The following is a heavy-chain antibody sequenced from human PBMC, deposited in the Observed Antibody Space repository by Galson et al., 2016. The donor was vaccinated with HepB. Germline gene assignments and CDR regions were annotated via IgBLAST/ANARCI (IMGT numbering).Heavy chain of an antibody. CDR3: AKDRKEGRRGRQATLKGPGGAVYGMYV. V-gene: IGHV3-30*18. D-gene: IGHD3-10*01. CDR1: GFSFSYFG. Sequence: SLRLSCAASGFSFSYFGMHWVRQAPGKGLEWVAVMSFDGKREQYSDSVKGRFTVSRDNSENTIYLQMDSLRLEDTATYYCAKDRKEGRRGRQATLKGPGGAVYGMYVWGKGTTVIVSS. CDR2: MSFDGKRE. J-gene: IGHJ6*04.